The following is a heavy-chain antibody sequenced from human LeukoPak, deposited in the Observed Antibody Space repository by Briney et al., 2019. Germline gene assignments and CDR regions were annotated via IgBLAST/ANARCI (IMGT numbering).Heavy chain of an antibody. CDR2: IENDGTST. Sequence: GGSLRLSCAASGFTFTTFWMHWFRQAPGKGLVWVLRIENDGTSTTYADSVKGRFTISRDNAKNTLYLQMNSLRAEDTAVYYCARDQYSSTWYRGAFDVWGQGTMVSVSS. CDR1: GFTFTTFW. D-gene: IGHD6-13*01. V-gene: IGHV3-74*01. CDR3: ARDQYSSTWYRGAFDV. J-gene: IGHJ3*01.